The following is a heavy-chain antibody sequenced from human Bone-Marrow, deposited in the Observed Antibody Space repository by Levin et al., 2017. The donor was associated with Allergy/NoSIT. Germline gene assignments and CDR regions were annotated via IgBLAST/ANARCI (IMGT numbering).Heavy chain of an antibody. Sequence: PGGSLRLSCSASGFAFSSHWMHWVRQVPGKGLEWVSRIKTDGTRTHYADSVEGRFIISRDNTKNILFLQMDSLRVDDTALYYWVSDRIGGTTGLDFWGQGTLVTVSS. V-gene: IGHV3-74*01. J-gene: IGHJ3*01. CDR1: GFAFSSHW. D-gene: IGHD1-1*01. CDR3: VSDRIGGTTGLDF. CDR2: IKTDGTRT.